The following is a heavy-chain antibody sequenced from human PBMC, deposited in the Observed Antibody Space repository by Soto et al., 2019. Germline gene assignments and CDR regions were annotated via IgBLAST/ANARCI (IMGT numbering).Heavy chain of an antibody. CDR3: ARDLGQYSSSWYNNWFDP. CDR1: GFTFSSYS. D-gene: IGHD6-13*01. V-gene: IGHV3-48*01. Sequence: GGSLRLSCAASGFTFSSYSMNWVRQAPGKGLEWVSYISSSSSTIYYADSVKGRFTISRDNAKNSLYLQMNSLRAEDTAVYYCARDLGQYSSSWYNNWFDPWGQGTLVTVSS. J-gene: IGHJ5*02. CDR2: ISSSSSTI.